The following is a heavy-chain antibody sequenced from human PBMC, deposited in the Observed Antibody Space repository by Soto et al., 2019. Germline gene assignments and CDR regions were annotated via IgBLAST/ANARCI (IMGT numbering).Heavy chain of an antibody. J-gene: IGHJ6*03. D-gene: IGHD3-16*02. CDR3: ARTVLGPYLLANSFVDYYYYLDV. Sequence: SETQCHSWTVAGGSISDFCGRWIRQPPGKGLEWIGYVYYTGSTSYNPSLKRRVTFSADSSRGQFSLRLNSVTAADTAVYYCARTVLGPYLLANSFVDYYYYLDVWGQGTTVTVSS. CDR1: GGSISDFC. CDR2: VYYTGST. V-gene: IGHV4-59*08.